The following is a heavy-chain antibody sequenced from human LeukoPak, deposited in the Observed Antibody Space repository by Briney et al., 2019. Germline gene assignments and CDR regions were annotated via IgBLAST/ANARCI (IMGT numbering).Heavy chain of an antibody. CDR3: ARDGWNVFFDY. CDR2: VSGGGGTT. D-gene: IGHD1-1*01. Sequence: GGSLSLSCAASGFTFSTKAITWGGRAPGKGLGGVSSVSGGGGTTHHAASVKGRVTISRDNYKSTLYLQMNSLGAGDTAVYYCARDGWNVFFDYWGQGALVSVSS. J-gene: IGHJ4*02. CDR1: GFTFSTKA. V-gene: IGHV3-23*01.